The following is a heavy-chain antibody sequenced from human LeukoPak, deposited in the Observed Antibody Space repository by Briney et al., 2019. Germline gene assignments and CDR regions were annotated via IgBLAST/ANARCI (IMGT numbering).Heavy chain of an antibody. V-gene: IGHV3-73*01. CDR2: IRGKANSYAT. Sequence: GGSLRLSCATSGFIFSNYGMHWVRQASGKGLEWVGRIRGKANSYATAYAASVKGRFTISRDDSKNTAYLQMNSLKTEDTAVYYCTRRGVVGAEITLEGSDYWGQGTLVTVSS. CDR3: TRRGVVGAEITLEGSDY. CDR1: GFIFSNYG. J-gene: IGHJ4*02. D-gene: IGHD1-26*01.